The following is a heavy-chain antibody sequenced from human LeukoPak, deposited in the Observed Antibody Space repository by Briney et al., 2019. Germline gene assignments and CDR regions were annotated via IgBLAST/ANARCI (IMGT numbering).Heavy chain of an antibody. Sequence: PSETLSLTCTVSGGSITSTTYYWSWIRQPAGKGPEWIGRIYTSGITAYNPSLESRVTISIDTSKNQFSLRLYSVTAADTAVYYCARGPVMITFGGVIVQAYYYYYMDVWGKGTTVTVSS. V-gene: IGHV4-61*02. CDR3: ARGPVMITFGGVIVQAYYYYYMDV. CDR2: IYTSGIT. D-gene: IGHD3-16*02. CDR1: GGSITSTTYY. J-gene: IGHJ6*03.